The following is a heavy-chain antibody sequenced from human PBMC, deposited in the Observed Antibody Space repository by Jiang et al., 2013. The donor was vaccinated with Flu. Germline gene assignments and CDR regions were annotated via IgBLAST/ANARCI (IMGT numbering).Heavy chain of an antibody. V-gene: IGHV4-34*01. Sequence: LLKPSETLSLTCAVYGGSFSGYYWSWIRQPPGKGLEWIGEINHSGSANYNPSLKSRVTISVDTSKNQFSLKLSSVTAADTAVYYCARQSMVRGVRDAFDIWGQGDNGHRLF. D-gene: IGHD3-10*01. CDR2: INHSGSA. CDR3: ARQSMVRGVRDAFDI. CDR1: GGSFSGYY. J-gene: IGHJ3*02.